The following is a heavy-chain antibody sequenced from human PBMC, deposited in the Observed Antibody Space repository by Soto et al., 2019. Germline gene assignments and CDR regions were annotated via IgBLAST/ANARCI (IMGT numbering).Heavy chain of an antibody. CDR3: ARVWVGTTFAYYYGMDV. CDR2: ISAYNGNT. J-gene: IGHJ6*02. CDR1: GYTFTTYG. Sequence: QVQLVQSGAEVKKPGASVKVSCKASGYTFTTYGINWVRQAPGQGLEWMGWISAYNGNTNYAQKLQGRGTMTTDTSXSXPYMELRSLRSDDTAVYYCARVWVGTTFAYYYGMDVWGQGTTVTVSS. V-gene: IGHV1-18*01. D-gene: IGHD1-1*01.